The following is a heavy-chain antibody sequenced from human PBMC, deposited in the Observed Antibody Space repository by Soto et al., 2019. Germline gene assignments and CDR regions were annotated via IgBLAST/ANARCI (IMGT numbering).Heavy chain of an antibody. Sequence: SETLSLTCAVYGGSFSGYYWSWIRQPPGKGLEWIGEINHSGSTNYNPSLKSRVTISVDTSKNQFSLKLSSVTAADTAVYYCARGPSQYYFDYWGQGTLVTVSS. D-gene: IGHD6-19*01. CDR3: ARGPSQYYFDY. J-gene: IGHJ4*02. CDR2: INHSGST. V-gene: IGHV4-34*01. CDR1: GGSFSGYY.